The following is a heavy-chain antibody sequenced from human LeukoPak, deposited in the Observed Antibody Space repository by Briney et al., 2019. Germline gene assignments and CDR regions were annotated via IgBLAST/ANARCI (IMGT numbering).Heavy chain of an antibody. J-gene: IGHJ4*02. Sequence: PGGSLRLSCAASGFTFSSYAMSWVRQAPGKGLEWVAGISGSGDGTYYADSVKGRFTISRDNSMNTLYLQMNSLRAEDTAVYYCAKGRSGIVVAGLNYWGQGTLVNVSS. D-gene: IGHD6-19*01. CDR2: ISGSGDGT. CDR3: AKGRSGIVVAGLNY. CDR1: GFTFSSYA. V-gene: IGHV3-23*01.